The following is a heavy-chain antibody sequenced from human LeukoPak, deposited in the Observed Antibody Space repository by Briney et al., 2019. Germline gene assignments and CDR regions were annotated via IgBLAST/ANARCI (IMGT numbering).Heavy chain of an antibody. CDR3: ARDSVYSSGWYDYYYYYYMDV. CDR2: IKKDGSEK. D-gene: IGHD6-19*01. Sequence: PGGSLRLSCAASGFTFSSYWMSWVRQAPGKGLEWVANIKKDGSEKYYVDSVKGRFTISRDNAKTSLYLQMNSLRAEDTAVYYCARDSVYSSGWYDYYYYYYMDVWGKGTTVTISS. J-gene: IGHJ6*03. V-gene: IGHV3-7*01. CDR1: GFTFSSYW.